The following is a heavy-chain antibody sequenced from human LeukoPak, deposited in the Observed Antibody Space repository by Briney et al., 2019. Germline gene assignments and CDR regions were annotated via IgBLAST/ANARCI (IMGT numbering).Heavy chain of an antibody. CDR2: ISSNGGST. J-gene: IGHJ4*02. Sequence: GGSLRLSCSASGFTFSSYAVHWVRQAPGKGLEYVSAISSNGGSTYYADSVKGRFTISRDNSKNTLYLQMSSLRAEDTAVYYCVKDSSGWYGYFDYWGQGTLVTVSS. D-gene: IGHD6-19*01. CDR3: VKDSSGWYGYFDY. V-gene: IGHV3-64D*06. CDR1: GFTFSSYA.